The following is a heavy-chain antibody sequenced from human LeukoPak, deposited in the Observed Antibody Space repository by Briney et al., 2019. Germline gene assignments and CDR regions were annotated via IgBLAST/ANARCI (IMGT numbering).Heavy chain of an antibody. D-gene: IGHD2-15*01. Sequence: GGSLRLSCAASGFTFSHYEMKWVRQAPGKGLEWVANIKQDGSEKYYVDSVKGRFTISRDDAKNSLYLQVNSLRAEDTAVYYCFGGDSWGQGTLVTVSS. CDR3: FGGDS. CDR2: IKQDGSEK. V-gene: IGHV3-7*03. CDR1: GFTFSHYE. J-gene: IGHJ4*02.